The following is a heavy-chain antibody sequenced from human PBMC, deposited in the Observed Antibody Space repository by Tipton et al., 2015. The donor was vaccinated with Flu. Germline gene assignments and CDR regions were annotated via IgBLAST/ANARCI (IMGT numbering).Heavy chain of an antibody. V-gene: IGHV4-39*01. J-gene: IGHJ4*02. D-gene: IGHD6-19*01. CDR2: MFDGGMST. Sequence: GLVKPSETLSLTCTVSGGSISISSYYWGWIRQPPGKGLEWIGSMFDGGMSTSYNPSFKSRVSISEDTSKNQFSLRMNSVTAADTAVFYCARLGGLYSSGYWGQGTLVTVSS. CDR3: ARLGGLYSSGY. CDR1: GGSISISSYY.